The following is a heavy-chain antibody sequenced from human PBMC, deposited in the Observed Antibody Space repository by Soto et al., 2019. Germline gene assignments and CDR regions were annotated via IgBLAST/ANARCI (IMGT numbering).Heavy chain of an antibody. D-gene: IGHD2-2*03. CDR1: GYTFTTYG. CDR2: GSVNNPHT. J-gene: IGHJ5*02. Sequence: QVPLVQSGVEVKKPGASVEVSCKASGYTFTTYGISWVRQAPGQGLEWMGWGSVNNPHTNDAQKFKDSVTMTTDTSTSTAYLELRSLKSDDTAIYYCARDLGHCSWTWSNGQRNWFDPWGQGTLVTVSS. V-gene: IGHV1-18*01. CDR3: ARDLGHCSWTWSNGQRNWFDP.